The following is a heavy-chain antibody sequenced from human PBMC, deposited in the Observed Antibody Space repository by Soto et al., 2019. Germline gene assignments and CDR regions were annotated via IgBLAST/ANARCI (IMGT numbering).Heavy chain of an antibody. CDR1: GFTFSSYG. J-gene: IGHJ5*02. CDR3: VRCWGSGDGSNLGYNWLDP. CDR2: ISYDGSNK. D-gene: IGHD7-27*01. Sequence: LRLSCAASGFTFSSYGMHWVRQAPGKGLEWVAVISYDGSNKYYADSVKGRFTISRDNSRNTLDLQMNSLRPEDTAVYYCVRCWGSGDGSNLGYNWLDPWGQGTLVTVS. V-gene: IGHV3-30*03.